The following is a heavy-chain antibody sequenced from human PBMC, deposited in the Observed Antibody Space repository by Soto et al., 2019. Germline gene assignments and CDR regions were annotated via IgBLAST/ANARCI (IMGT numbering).Heavy chain of an antibody. CDR3: AKSPEAPRWLQSVTRWKFSNLYYFDY. J-gene: IGHJ4*02. D-gene: IGHD5-12*01. Sequence: GGSLRLSCAASGFTFSSYGMTFSSYAMSWVRQAPGKGLEWVSTISGSGDSTYYADSVKGRFTISRDNSKNTLYLQMNSLRAEDTAVYYCAKSPEAPRWLQSVTRWKFSNLYYFDYWGQGTLVTVSS. V-gene: IGHV3-23*01. CDR2: ISGSGDST. CDR1: GFTFSSYGMTFSSYA.